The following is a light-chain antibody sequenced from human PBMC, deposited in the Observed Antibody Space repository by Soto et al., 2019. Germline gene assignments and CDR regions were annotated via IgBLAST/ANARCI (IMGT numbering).Light chain of an antibody. CDR3: SSYAGSNKYV. CDR1: SSDVGGYNY. J-gene: IGLJ1*01. Sequence: QSALTQPPSASGSPGQSVTISCTGTSSDVGGYNYVSWYQQHPGKAPKLIIYEVSKRPSGVPDRFSGSKSGNTASLIVSGLQAEDEADYYCSSYAGSNKYVLVTGTKVTVL. V-gene: IGLV2-8*01. CDR2: EVS.